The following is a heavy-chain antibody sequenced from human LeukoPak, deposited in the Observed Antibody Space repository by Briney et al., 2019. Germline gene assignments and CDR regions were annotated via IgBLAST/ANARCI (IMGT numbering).Heavy chain of an antibody. J-gene: IGHJ4*02. Sequence: SETLSLTCAVYGGSFSGYYWSWIRQPPGKGLEWIGEMNHSGSTNYNPSLKSRVTISVDPSKNQLSLKVNSVTAADTAMYYCARGRGSWYAYWGQGTLVTVSS. CDR2: MNHSGST. D-gene: IGHD6-13*01. V-gene: IGHV4-34*01. CDR1: GGSFSGYY. CDR3: ARGRGSWYAY.